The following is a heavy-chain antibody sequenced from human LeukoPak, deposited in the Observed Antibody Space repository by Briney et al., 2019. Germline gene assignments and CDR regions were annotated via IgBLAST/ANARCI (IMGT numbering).Heavy chain of an antibody. Sequence: SETLSLTCTVSGGSISYYYWSWIRQSPGKGLEWMGYIYYIGPTNYNPSLKSRATISVDTSKNQSSRKLRSVTAAETAVYYCAREDPQTTVPEGMDVWGQGTTVTVSS. J-gene: IGHJ6*02. CDR2: IYYIGPT. D-gene: IGHD4-17*01. V-gene: IGHV4-59*12. CDR3: AREDPQTTVPEGMDV. CDR1: GGSISYYY.